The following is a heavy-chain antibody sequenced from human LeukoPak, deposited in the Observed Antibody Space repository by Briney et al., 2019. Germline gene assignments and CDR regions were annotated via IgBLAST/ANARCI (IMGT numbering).Heavy chain of an antibody. V-gene: IGHV4-39*01. D-gene: IGHD1-26*01. CDR2: LYYSGST. Sequence: SETLSLTCTVSGGSISSSSYHWGWIRQPPGKGLEWIGSLYYSGSTYYNPSLKSRVTTSVDTSKNQFSLKLSSVTAADTAVYYCARLSPSGSYSALFDYWGQGTLSPSPQ. CDR3: ARLSPSGSYSALFDY. J-gene: IGHJ4*02. CDR1: GGSISSSSYH.